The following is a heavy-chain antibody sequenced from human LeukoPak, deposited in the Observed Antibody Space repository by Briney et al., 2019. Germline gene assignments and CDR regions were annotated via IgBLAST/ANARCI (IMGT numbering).Heavy chain of an antibody. CDR3: ARGRFGAADHDY. J-gene: IGHJ4*02. CDR2: MNPNSGNT. V-gene: IGHV1-8*01. CDR1: GYTFTIYD. Sequence: GASVTVSFKASGYTFTIYDINWVRQATGQGLEWMGWMNPNSGNTGYAQKFQGRVTMTRNTSISTAYMELSSLRSEDTAVYYCARGRFGAADHDYWGQGTLVTVSS. D-gene: IGHD6-13*01.